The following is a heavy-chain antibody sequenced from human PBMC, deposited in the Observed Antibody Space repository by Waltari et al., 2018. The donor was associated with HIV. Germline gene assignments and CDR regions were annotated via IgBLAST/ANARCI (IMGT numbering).Heavy chain of an antibody. CDR3: TRGHIWGSYRYFDY. J-gene: IGHJ4*02. CDR1: GYTFLNYL. D-gene: IGHD3-16*02. CDR2: ITRYSANT. V-gene: IGHV1-18*01. Sequence: QIRLFQSGHEVRKPGDSVTVSCQTSGYTFLNYLVTWVRQSLGQRPEWMGGITRYSANTNYTRESQGRVTLTTDAAASIAYLQLRDLRVDDTAIYFCTRGHIWGSYRYFDYWGPGTRVTVS.